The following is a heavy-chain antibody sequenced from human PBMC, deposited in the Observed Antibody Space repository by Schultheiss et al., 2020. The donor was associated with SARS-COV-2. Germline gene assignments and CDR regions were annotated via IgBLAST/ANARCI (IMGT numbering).Heavy chain of an antibody. Sequence: GGSLRLSCAASGFTFSSYAMSWVRQAPGKGLEWVSAISGSGGSTYYADSVKGRFTISRDNAKNSLFLQMNSLRAEDTAVYYCARLLLRDSYFYGMGVWGQGTTVTVSS. CDR1: GFTFSSYA. D-gene: IGHD2/OR15-2a*01. V-gene: IGHV3-23*01. J-gene: IGHJ6*02. CDR3: ARLLLRDSYFYGMGV. CDR2: ISGSGGST.